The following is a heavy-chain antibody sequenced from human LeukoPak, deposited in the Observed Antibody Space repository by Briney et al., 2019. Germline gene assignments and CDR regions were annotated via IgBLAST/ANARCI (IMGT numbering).Heavy chain of an antibody. CDR2: MNPNSGNT. J-gene: IGHJ5*02. CDR1: GYTFTSYD. D-gene: IGHD3-3*01. V-gene: IGHV1-8*01. Sequence: ASVKVSCKASGYTFTSYDINWVRQATGQGLEWMGWMNPNSGNTGYAQKFQGRVTMTRNTSISTAYMGLSSLRSEDTAVYYCARGSSGVRFLGFDPWGQGTLVTVSS. CDR3: ARGSSGVRFLGFDP.